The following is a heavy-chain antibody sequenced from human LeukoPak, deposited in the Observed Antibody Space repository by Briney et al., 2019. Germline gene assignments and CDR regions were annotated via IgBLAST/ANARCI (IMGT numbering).Heavy chain of an antibody. CDR2: INHSGST. CDR1: GGSFSGYY. CDR3: ASESSPSPYYYYGMDV. V-gene: IGHV4-34*01. D-gene: IGHD3-10*01. J-gene: IGHJ6*04. Sequence: KTSETLSLTCAVYGGSFSGYYWSWIRHPPGKGLEWIGEINHSGSTNYNPSLKSRVTISVDTSKNQFSLKLSSVTAADTAVYYCASESSPSPYYYYGMDVWGKGTTVTVSS.